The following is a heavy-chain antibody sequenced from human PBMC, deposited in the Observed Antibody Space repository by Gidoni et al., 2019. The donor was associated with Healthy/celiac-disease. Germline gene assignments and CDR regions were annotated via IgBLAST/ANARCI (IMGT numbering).Heavy chain of an antibody. J-gene: IGHJ4*02. CDR3: ARDGDYYGSGSYTGLFDY. Sequence: QVQLVESGGCVVQPGGSLRLSCAACGFPVSSSAMHWVRQAPGKGLEGVAVISYDGSNKYYADSVKGRFTISRDNSKNTLYLQMNSLRAEDTAVYYCARDGDYYGSGSYTGLFDYWGQGTLVTVSS. CDR1: GFPVSSSA. D-gene: IGHD3-10*01. V-gene: IGHV3-30-3*01. CDR2: ISYDGSNK.